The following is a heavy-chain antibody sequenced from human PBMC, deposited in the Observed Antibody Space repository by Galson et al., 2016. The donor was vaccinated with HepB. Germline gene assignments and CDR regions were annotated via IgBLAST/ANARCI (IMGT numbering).Heavy chain of an antibody. J-gene: IGHJ6*02. CDR2: ISAYNGNT. CDR3: ARDGYNARPYYYYYGGNV. D-gene: IGHD3-10*01. Sequence: SVKVSCKASGYTFTSYGISWVRQAPGQGLEWMGWISAYNGNTNYAQTFQDRVTMTTDTSTSTAYMELRSLRSDDTAVYYCARDGYNARPYYYYYGGNVWGQGTTVTISS. V-gene: IGHV1-18*01. CDR1: GYTFTSYG.